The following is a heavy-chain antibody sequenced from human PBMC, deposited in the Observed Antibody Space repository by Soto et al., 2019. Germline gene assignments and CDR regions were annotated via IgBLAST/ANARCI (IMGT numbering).Heavy chain of an antibody. V-gene: IGHV3-33*01. CDR3: ARYFSGPLDY. CDR1: GFTSSNYG. Sequence: PGGSLRLSCVASGFTSSNYGMHWVRQAPGKGLEWVAVIWSDGSNRYYADSVKGRVTISRDNSKKKLYLQMDSLRAEDTAVYYCARYFSGPLDYWGQGTLVTVSS. CDR2: IWSDGSNR. J-gene: IGHJ4*02. D-gene: IGHD2-15*01.